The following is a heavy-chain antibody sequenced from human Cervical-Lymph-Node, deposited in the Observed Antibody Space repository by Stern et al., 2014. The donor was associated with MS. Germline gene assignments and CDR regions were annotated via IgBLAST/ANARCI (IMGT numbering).Heavy chain of an antibody. Sequence: QVQLGQSGAEVKKPGASVKVSCKASGYTFTAYYMHWVRQAPGQGLEWMGLINPTVGTTSYARKFQGRVTMTRDTSTSTVYMELRSLRSEDTAVYYCARDLLQYTGYGMDVWGQGTTVTV. D-gene: IGHD3-3*01. CDR2: INPTVGTT. J-gene: IGHJ6*02. V-gene: IGHV1-46*03. CDR1: GYTFTAYY. CDR3: ARDLLQYTGYGMDV.